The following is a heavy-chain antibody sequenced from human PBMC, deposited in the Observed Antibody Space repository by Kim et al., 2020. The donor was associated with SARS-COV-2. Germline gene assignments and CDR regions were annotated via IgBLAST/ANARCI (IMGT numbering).Heavy chain of an antibody. V-gene: IGHV4-38-2*02. Sequence: SETLSLTCTVSGYSISSGYYWGWIRQPPGKGLEWIGSIYHSGSTYYNPSLKSRVTISVDTSKNQFSLKLSSVTAADTAVYYCARDLEEWELLKVRAFDIWGQGTMVTVSS. CDR3: ARDLEEWELLKVRAFDI. CDR1: GYSISSGYY. D-gene: IGHD1-26*01. J-gene: IGHJ3*02. CDR2: IYHSGST.